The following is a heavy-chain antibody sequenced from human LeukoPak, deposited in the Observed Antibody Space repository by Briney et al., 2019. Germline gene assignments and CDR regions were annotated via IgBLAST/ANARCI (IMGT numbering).Heavy chain of an antibody. V-gene: IGHV3-74*03. CDR3: AKEGEEDYDSSGYFDY. CDR1: GFTFSNFW. J-gene: IGHJ4*02. D-gene: IGHD3-22*01. Sequence: PGGSLRLSCVGSGFTFSNFWMHWVRQAPGKGPVWVSRISNNGITTTDADSVKGRFTISRDNSKNTLYLQMNSLRAEDTAVYYCAKEGEEDYDSSGYFDYWGQGTLVTVSS. CDR2: ISNNGITT.